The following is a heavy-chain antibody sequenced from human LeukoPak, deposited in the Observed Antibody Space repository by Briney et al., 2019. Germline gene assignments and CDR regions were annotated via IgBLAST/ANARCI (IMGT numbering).Heavy chain of an antibody. Sequence: PSETLSLTCAVYGGSFSGYYWSWIRQPPGKGLEWIGEINHSGSTDYNPSLKSRVTISVGTSKNQFSLKLSSVTAADTAVYYCARVLADPRRSFWFDPWGQGTLVTVSS. J-gene: IGHJ5*02. CDR3: ARVLADPRRSFWFDP. CDR1: GGSFSGYY. CDR2: INHSGST. V-gene: IGHV4-34*01. D-gene: IGHD3-3*02.